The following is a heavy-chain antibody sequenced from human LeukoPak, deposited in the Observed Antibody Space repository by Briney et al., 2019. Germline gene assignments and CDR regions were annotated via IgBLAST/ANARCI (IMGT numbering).Heavy chain of an antibody. D-gene: IGHD6-13*01. CDR2: INSAESST. J-gene: IGHJ4*02. V-gene: IGHV3-74*01. Sequence: GGSLRLSCAASGFTFSSYWMHWVRHAPGKGLVWVSNINSAESSTNYADSVKGRFTISRDNAKGTLYLQMNSLRPEDTAVYYCARGAAAANDYWGQGTLVTVSS. CDR3: ARGAAAANDY. CDR1: GFTFSSYW.